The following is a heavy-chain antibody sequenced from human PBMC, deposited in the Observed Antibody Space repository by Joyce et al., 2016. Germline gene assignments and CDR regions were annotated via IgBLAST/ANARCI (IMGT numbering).Heavy chain of an antibody. CDR1: EFTFSNYG. CDR3: AKIVGAGMGDAFDI. V-gene: IGHV3-30*18. CDR2: ISYDGSNK. J-gene: IGHJ3*02. Sequence: GGGVVQPGRSLRLSCAASEFTFSNYGMHWVRQAPGKGLEWVAVISYDGSNKYYADSVKGRFTISRDNSKNMVYLQMSSLTAEDTAVYYCAKIVGAGMGDAFDIWGQGTMVTVSS. D-gene: IGHD6-13*01.